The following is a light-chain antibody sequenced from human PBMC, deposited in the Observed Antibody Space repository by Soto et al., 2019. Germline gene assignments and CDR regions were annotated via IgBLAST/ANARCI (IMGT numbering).Light chain of an antibody. V-gene: IGKV3-15*01. CDR1: QSVSSN. J-gene: IGKJ4*02. CDR3: QQYNNWPLALT. CDR2: GAS. Sequence: EIVMTQSPATLSVSPGERATLSCRASQSVSSNLAWYQHKPGQAPRLLIYGASTRATGIPARFSGSGSGTEFTLTISRLQSEDFAVYYGQQYNNWPLALTFGGGTKVEIK.